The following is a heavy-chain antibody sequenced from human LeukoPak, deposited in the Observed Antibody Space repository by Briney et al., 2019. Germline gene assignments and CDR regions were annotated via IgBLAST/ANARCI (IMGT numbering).Heavy chain of an antibody. Sequence: SETLSLTCTVSGGSISSYYWSWIRQPPGKGLEWIGYIYTSGSTNYNPSLKSRVTISVDTSKNQFSLKLSSVTAADTAVYYCARILGQPDWFWSYYCMDVWGKGTTVTVSS. V-gene: IGHV4-4*09. CDR1: GGSISSYY. D-gene: IGHD3-9*01. CDR3: ARILGQPDWFWSYYCMDV. CDR2: IYTSGST. J-gene: IGHJ6*03.